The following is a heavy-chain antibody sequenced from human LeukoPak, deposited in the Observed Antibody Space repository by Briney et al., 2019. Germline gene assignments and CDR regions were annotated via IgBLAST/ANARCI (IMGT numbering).Heavy chain of an antibody. V-gene: IGHV3-48*01. CDR1: GFTFSTYN. Sequence: GGSLRLSCAASGFTFSTYNMLWARQTPGKGLAWLFYINSGGSAVHYADSVKDRFTFSRDNAKNSLYLQMNSLRVEDTGIYYCARVGSRGDWFDYWGQGTRVTVSS. J-gene: IGHJ5*01. CDR3: ARVGSRGDWFDY. CDR2: INSGGSAV. D-gene: IGHD1-26*01.